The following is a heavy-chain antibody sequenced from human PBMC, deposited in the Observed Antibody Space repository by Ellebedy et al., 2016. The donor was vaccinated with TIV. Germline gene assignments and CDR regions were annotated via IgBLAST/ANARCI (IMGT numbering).Heavy chain of an antibody. CDR3: AREGGDGGNSEGGWYYYYGMDV. D-gene: IGHD4-23*01. J-gene: IGHJ6*02. V-gene: IGHV1-18*01. CDR2: ISAYNGNT. Sequence: ASVKVSCKASGYTFTSYGISWVRQAPGQGLEWMGWISAYNGNTNYAQKLQGRVTMTTDTSTSTAYMELRSLRSDDTAVYYCAREGGDGGNSEGGWYYYYGMDVWGQGTTVTVSS. CDR1: GYTFTSYG.